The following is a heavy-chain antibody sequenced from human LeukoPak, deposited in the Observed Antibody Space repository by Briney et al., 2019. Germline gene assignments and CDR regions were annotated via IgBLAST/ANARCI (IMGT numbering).Heavy chain of an antibody. V-gene: IGHV1-8*03. D-gene: IGHD6-19*01. CDR3: AKAGTQQWLLFVGVY. CDR2: MNPNSGNT. J-gene: IGHJ4*02. Sequence: ASVKVSCKASGYTFTSYDINWVRQATGQGLEWMGWMNPNSGNTGYAQKFQGRVTITRNTSISTAYMELSSLRSEDTAMYYCAKAGTQQWLLFVGVYWGQGALVTVSS. CDR1: GYTFTSYD.